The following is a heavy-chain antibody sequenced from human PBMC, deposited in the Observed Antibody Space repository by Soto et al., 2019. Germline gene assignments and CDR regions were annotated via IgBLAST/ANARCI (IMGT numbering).Heavy chain of an antibody. CDR2: IVVGSGNT. V-gene: IGHV1-58*01. CDR1: GFTFTSSA. CDR3: AARLYYYDSSGYYSPPDFDY. D-gene: IGHD3-22*01. Sequence: SVKVSCKASGFTFTSSAVQWVRQARGQRLGWIGWIVVGSGNTNYAQKFQERVTITRDMSTSTAYMELSSLRSEDTAVYYCAARLYYYDSSGYYSPPDFDYWGQGTLVTVSS. J-gene: IGHJ4*02.